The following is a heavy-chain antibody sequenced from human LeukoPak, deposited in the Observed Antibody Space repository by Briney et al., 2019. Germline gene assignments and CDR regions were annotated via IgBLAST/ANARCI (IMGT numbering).Heavy chain of an antibody. D-gene: IGHD1/OR15-1a*01. Sequence: GGSLRLTCVVSGFIAGSNYMTWVRQAPGTGLEWISLIYSGGSTYYADSVMGRFTISRDNSKTTLFLQMNSLKAEDTAVYYCATGGRSGVALEQWGQGTLVTVSS. V-gene: IGHV3-53*01. J-gene: IGHJ4*02. CDR1: GFIAGSNY. CDR3: ATGGRSGVALEQ. CDR2: IYSGGST.